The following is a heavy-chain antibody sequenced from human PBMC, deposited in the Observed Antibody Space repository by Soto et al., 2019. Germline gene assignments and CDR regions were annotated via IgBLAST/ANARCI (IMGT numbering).Heavy chain of an antibody. CDR1: GGTFSSYA. V-gene: IGHV1-69*13. Sequence: SVKVSCKASGGTFSSYAISWVRQAPGQGLEWMGGIIPIFGTANYAQKFQGRVTITADESTSTAYMELSSLRSEDTAVYYCARSNPRSGCSGGSCYFDYWGQGTQVTVSS. CDR3: ARSNPRSGCSGGSCYFDY. CDR2: IIPIFGTA. D-gene: IGHD2-15*01. J-gene: IGHJ4*02.